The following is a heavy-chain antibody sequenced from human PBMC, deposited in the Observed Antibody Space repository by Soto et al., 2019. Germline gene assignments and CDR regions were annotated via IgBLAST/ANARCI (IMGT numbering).Heavy chain of an antibody. D-gene: IGHD3-22*01. CDR3: AREPYYDSSGAFDI. CDR2: IWYDGSNK. V-gene: IGHV3-33*01. Sequence: QVQLVESGGGVVQPGRSLRLSCAASGFTFSSYGMHWVRQAPGKGLEWVAVIWYDGSNKYYADSVKGRFTISRDNSKNTLYLQMKSLRAEDTAVYYCAREPYYDSSGAFDIWGQGTMVTVSS. CDR1: GFTFSSYG. J-gene: IGHJ3*02.